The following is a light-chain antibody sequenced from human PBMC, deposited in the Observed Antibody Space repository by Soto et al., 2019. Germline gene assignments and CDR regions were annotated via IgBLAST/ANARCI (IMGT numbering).Light chain of an antibody. Sequence: QSVLTQPPSVSGAPGQRVTISCTGSSSNIGAGYDVHWYQQLPGTAPKLLIYGNSNRPSGVPDRFSGSKSGTSASLAITGLQAEDEADYYCQSYDTGLRTVFGGGTQLTV. CDR2: GNS. CDR3: QSYDTGLRTV. V-gene: IGLV1-40*01. J-gene: IGLJ7*01. CDR1: SSNIGAGYD.